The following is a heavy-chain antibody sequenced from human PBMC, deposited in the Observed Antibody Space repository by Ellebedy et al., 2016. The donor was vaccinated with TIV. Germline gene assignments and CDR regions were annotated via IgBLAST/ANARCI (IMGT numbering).Heavy chain of an antibody. CDR3: AKDRRMARQQLVSS. CDR1: GFTFSSYG. J-gene: IGHJ5*02. CDR2: IWYDGSNK. Sequence: GESLKISXAASGFTFSSYGMHWVRQAPGKGLEWVAVIWYDGSNKYYADSVKGQFTISRDNSKNTLYLQMNSLRAEDTAVYYCAKDRRMARQQLVSSWGQGTLVTVSS. V-gene: IGHV3-33*06. D-gene: IGHD6-13*01.